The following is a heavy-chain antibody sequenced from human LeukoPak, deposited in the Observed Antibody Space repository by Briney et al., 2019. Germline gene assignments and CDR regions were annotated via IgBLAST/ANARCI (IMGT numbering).Heavy chain of an antibody. CDR3: ARRYCSSTSCTLDY. CDR2: IGTSGSTK. Sequence: GGSLRLSCAASGFTFSNYEMNWVRQAPGKGLEWVSYIGTSGSTKYYADSVRGRFTISRDNAENSLHLQINSLRAEDAAVYYCARRYCSSTSCTLDYWGQGTLVTVSS. D-gene: IGHD2-2*01. V-gene: IGHV3-48*03. J-gene: IGHJ4*02. CDR1: GFTFSNYE.